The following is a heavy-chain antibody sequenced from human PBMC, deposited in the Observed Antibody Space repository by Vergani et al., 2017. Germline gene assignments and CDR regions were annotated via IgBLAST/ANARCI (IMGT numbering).Heavy chain of an antibody. Sequence: QVQLVQSGAEVKKPGASVKVSCKASGYTFTGYYMHWVRQAAGQGLEWMGWINPNSGDTNYAQKFQGRVTMTRDTSISTAYMELSRLRSDDTAVYYCAREGDILTGYSSGFDPWGQGTLVTVSS. V-gene: IGHV1-2*02. CDR1: GYTFTGYY. D-gene: IGHD3-9*01. CDR3: AREGDILTGYSSGFDP. J-gene: IGHJ5*02. CDR2: INPNSGDT.